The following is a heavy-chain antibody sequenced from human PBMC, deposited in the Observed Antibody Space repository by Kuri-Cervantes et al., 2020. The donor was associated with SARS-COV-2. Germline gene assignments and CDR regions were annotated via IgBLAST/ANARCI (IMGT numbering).Heavy chain of an antibody. CDR1: GGSISSNNYL. CDR3: ARLIYYDNSGYYPSWFDP. Sequence: SETLSLTCTVSGGSISSNNYLWGWIRQPPAKGLEWIASMYHRGSIYYNPALKNQVTISVDTSKHQFFLTLSSVTDADTAVYFCARLIYYDNSGYYPSWFDPWGQGILVTVSS. D-gene: IGHD3-22*01. J-gene: IGHJ5*02. V-gene: IGHV4-39*01. CDR2: MYHRGSI.